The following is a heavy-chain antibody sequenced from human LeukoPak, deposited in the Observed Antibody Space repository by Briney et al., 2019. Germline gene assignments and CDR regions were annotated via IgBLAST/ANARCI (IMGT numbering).Heavy chain of an antibody. D-gene: IGHD3-22*01. V-gene: IGHV4-59*01. CDR2: IYYSGST. CDR1: GGSISSYY. J-gene: IGHJ5*02. Sequence: PSETLSLTCTVSGGSISSYYWSWIRQPPGKGLEWIGYIYYSGSTNYNPSLKSRVTISVDTSKNQFSLKLSSVTAADTAVYYCARVDYDSSGYYNWFDPWGQGTLVTVSS. CDR3: ARVDYDSSGYYNWFDP.